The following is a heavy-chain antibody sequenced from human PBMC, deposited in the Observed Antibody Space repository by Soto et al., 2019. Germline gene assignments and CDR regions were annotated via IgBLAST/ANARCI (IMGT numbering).Heavy chain of an antibody. D-gene: IGHD2-2*01. V-gene: IGHV1-18*01. Sequence: ASVKVSCKGFGYSFMKYGINWVRQAPGQGLEWVGWISPYSGYTHSAQKFHGRLTLTTDAAASTAYMELRILRSADTALYYCAREASVLIPAAQPSRFDSWGQGTMVTVSS. J-gene: IGHJ4*02. CDR3: AREASVLIPAAQPSRFDS. CDR2: ISPYSGYT. CDR1: GYSFMKYG.